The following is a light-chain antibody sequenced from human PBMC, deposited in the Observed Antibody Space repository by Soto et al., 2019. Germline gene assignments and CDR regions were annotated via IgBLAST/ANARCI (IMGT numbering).Light chain of an antibody. CDR3: QQHDNL. J-gene: IGKJ1*01. CDR2: DAS. CDR1: QNINKW. V-gene: IGKV1-5*01. Sequence: DIQMTQSPSTLSASVGDIVTITCRTSQNINKWLAWYQEKPGKAPKLLIYDASTLERGVPSRFSGSGFGTDFTLTISSLQPDDFATYYCQQHDNLFGQGTKVDI.